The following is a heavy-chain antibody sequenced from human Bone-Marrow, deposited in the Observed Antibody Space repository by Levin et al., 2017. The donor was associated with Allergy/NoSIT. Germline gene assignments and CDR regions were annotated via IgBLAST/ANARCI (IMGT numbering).Heavy chain of an antibody. D-gene: IGHD4-17*01. J-gene: IGHJ4*02. Sequence: SETLSLTCTVSGGSISSSTWWSWVRQHPGKGLEWIGEIYHGGRTNYNPSLRSRVTMSVDKSQNQFSLNLNSVTAADTAVYYCARDPLDYGTNSGNYWGQGTLVTVSS. V-gene: IGHV4-4*02. CDR2: IYHGGRT. CDR1: GGSISSSTW. CDR3: ARDPLDYGTNSGNY.